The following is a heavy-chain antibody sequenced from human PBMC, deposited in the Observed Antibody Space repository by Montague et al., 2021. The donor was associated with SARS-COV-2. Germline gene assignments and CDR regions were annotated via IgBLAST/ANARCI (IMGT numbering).Heavy chain of an antibody. V-gene: IGHV4-4*09. Sequence: NPSLQSRVTISIDTSENQFSLRLNSVTAADTAVYFCARSWAFDPWGQGRLVTVSS. D-gene: IGHD6-13*01. J-gene: IGHJ3*01. CDR3: ARSWAFDP.